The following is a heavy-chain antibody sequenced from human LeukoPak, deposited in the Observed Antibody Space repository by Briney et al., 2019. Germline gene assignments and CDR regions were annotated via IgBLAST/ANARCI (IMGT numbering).Heavy chain of an antibody. D-gene: IGHD1-26*01. CDR3: ARGGGSYYFPYYYYGMDV. V-gene: IGHV4-34*01. J-gene: IGHJ6*02. Sequence: SETLSLTCAVYGGSFSGYYWSWIRQPPGKGLEWIGEINHSGSTNYNPSLKSRVTISVDTSKNQFSLKLSSVTAADTAVYYCARGGGSYYFPYYYYGMDVWGQGTTVTVSS. CDR2: INHSGST. CDR1: GGSFSGYY.